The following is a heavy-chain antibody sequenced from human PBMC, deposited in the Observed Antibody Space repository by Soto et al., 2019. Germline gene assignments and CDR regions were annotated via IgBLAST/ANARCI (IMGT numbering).Heavy chain of an antibody. J-gene: IGHJ3*02. D-gene: IGHD4-17*01. V-gene: IGHV4-39*01. Sequence: QLQLQESGPGLVKPSETLSLTCTVSGGSISSSSYYWGWIRQPPGKGLEWIGSIYYSGSTYYNPSLKSRVPISVDTSKNQFSLKLSSVTAADTAVYYCARQNGVLDAFDIWGQGTMVTVSS. CDR1: GGSISSSSYY. CDR3: ARQNGVLDAFDI. CDR2: IYYSGST.